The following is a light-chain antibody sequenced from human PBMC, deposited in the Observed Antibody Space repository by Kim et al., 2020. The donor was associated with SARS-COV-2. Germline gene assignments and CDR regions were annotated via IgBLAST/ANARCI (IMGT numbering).Light chain of an antibody. CDR3: NSRDSSG. V-gene: IGLV3-19*01. CDR2: RKK. J-gene: IGLJ3*02. Sequence: AVSVALGQTVRITCQEASLRNYYASWYQQKPGQAPALVFYRKKNRPSGIPDRFSGSSSGNTASLTITGAQAEDEADYYCNSRDSSGFGGGTKVTVL. CDR1: SLRNYY.